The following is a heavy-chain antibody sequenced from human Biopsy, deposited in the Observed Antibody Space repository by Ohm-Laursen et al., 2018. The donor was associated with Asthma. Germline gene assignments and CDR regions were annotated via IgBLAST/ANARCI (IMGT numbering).Heavy chain of an antibody. CDR2: ISKDASTQ. CDR1: GFVFRSNA. D-gene: IGHD1-1*01. Sequence: SLRLSCAASGFVFRSNAMNWVRQATGKGLEWVGVISKDASTQDYADSVKGRFTMARDNSKNTLDPQMNSLREEDTAVYYCVRDGTDDAFDIWGQGTVVSVSS. J-gene: IGHJ3*02. CDR3: VRDGTDDAFDI. V-gene: IGHV3-30*01.